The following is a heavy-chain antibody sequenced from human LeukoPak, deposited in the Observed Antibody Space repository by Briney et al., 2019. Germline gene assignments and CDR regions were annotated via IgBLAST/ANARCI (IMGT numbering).Heavy chain of an antibody. D-gene: IGHD4/OR15-4a*01. CDR1: GFTFNNYG. CDR2: IRYDGSRK. Sequence: PGGSLRLSCAASGFTFNNYGMHWVRQAPGKGLEWVAFIRYDGSRKYYADSVKGRFTISRDNSKNTLYLQMNSLRAEDTAMYYCAKVSLNMVNDAFDIWGQGTMVSVSS. J-gene: IGHJ3*02. V-gene: IGHV3-30*02. CDR3: AKVSLNMVNDAFDI.